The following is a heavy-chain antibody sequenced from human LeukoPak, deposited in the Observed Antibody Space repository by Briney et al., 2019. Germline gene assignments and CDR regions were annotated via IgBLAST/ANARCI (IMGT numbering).Heavy chain of an antibody. CDR3: ARAGDSSSWYSEYFQH. CDR1: GFTFSDYY. Sequence: PGGSLRLSCAASGFTFSDYYMSWIRQAPGKGLEWVSYISSSGSTIYYADSVKGRFTISRDNAKNSLYLQMNSLRAEDTAVYYCARAGDSSSWYSEYFQHWGQGTLVTVSS. D-gene: IGHD6-13*01. CDR2: ISSSGSTI. J-gene: IGHJ1*01. V-gene: IGHV3-11*04.